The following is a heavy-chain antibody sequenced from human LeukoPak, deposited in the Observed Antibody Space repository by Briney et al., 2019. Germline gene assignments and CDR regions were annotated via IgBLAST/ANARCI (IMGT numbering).Heavy chain of an antibody. Sequence: RKSGLTLVNPTQTLTLTYTFSGFSLSTRGMCVSWIRQPQGKALEWLARIDWDDEKYYRTSRKTRLTISKHTTKSQVVLTMTDMDPVDTATYYCARILGSSGYHWDYWGQGTLVTVSS. V-gene: IGHV2-70*11. J-gene: IGHJ4*02. D-gene: IGHD3-22*01. CDR3: ARILGSSGYHWDY. CDR1: GFSLSTRGMC. CDR2: IDWDDEK.